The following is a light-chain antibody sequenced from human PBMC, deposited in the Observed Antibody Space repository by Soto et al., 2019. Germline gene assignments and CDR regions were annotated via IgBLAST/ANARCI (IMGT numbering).Light chain of an antibody. CDR2: EVS. Sequence: QSALAQPASVSGSPGQSITISCTGTSSDVGGYNYVSWYQQHPGKAPKLMIYEVSNRPSGVSNRFSGSKSGNTASLIISGLQAEDEADYYCSSYTSSSTVFGTGTKVTVL. J-gene: IGLJ1*01. CDR3: SSYTSSSTV. V-gene: IGLV2-14*01. CDR1: SSDVGGYNY.